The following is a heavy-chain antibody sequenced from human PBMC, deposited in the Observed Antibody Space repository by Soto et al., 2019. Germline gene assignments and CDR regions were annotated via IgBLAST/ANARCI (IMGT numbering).Heavy chain of an antibody. CDR1: GGTFSSXX. Sequence: QVQLVQSGAEVKKPGSSVKVSCKASGGTFSSXXXXXXXXXXXXXXXXXGGIIPIFGTANYAQKFQGRVTITADESTSTAYMELSSLRSEDTAVXYCARVTRAYSSGGEGFDPWGQGTLVTVSS. J-gene: IGHJ5*02. CDR3: ARVTRAYSSGGEGFDP. V-gene: IGHV1-69*01. CDR2: IIPIFGTA. D-gene: IGHD6-19*01.